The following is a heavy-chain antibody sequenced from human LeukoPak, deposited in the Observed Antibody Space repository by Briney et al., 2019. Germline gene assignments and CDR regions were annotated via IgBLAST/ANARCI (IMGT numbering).Heavy chain of an antibody. CDR3: ARHDYSKVTSYYYYYMDV. CDR2: IYYSGST. J-gene: IGHJ6*03. Sequence: PSETLSLTCTVSGGSISSYYWSWIRQPPGKGLEWIGYIYYSGSTNYNPSLKSRVTISVDTSKNQFSLKLSSVTAADTAVYYCARHDYSKVTSYYYYYMDVWGKGTTVTISS. CDR1: GGSISSYY. V-gene: IGHV4-59*08. D-gene: IGHD4-11*01.